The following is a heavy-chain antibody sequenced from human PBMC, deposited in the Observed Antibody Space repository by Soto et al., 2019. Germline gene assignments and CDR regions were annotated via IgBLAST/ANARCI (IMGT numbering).Heavy chain of an antibody. D-gene: IGHD3-3*02. Sequence: EVQLLESGGGLVQPGGSLVLSCAASRFTFSSYAMSWVCQAPGKGLVWGSSISGGGNDAYYAHSGKGWFTIYKDNSQNTLYLQMSSLRADDTAVYYCARSLFLASTDTEPFDYWGQGALVTVSS. CDR3: ARSLFLASTDTEPFDY. CDR2: ISGGGNDA. J-gene: IGHJ4*02. CDR1: RFTFSSYA. V-gene: IGHV3-23*01.